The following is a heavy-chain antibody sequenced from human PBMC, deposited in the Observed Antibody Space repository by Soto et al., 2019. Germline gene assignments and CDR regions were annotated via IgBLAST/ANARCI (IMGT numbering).Heavy chain of an antibody. Sequence: GGSPRLSCVASGFTFSNYAMHWFRQAPGKGLEWVAIVSYDGDNEYYADSVRGRFFISRDNSRNTLYLQTSSLRHEDTAVYYCAKDRGEVAGQYFDYWGQGTLVTVSS. V-gene: IGHV3-30*18. CDR3: AKDRGEVAGQYFDY. J-gene: IGHJ4*03. D-gene: IGHD6-19*01. CDR2: VSYDGDNE. CDR1: GFTFSNYA.